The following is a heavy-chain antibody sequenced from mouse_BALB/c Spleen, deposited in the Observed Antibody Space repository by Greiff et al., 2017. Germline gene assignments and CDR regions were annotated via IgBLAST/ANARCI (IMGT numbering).Heavy chain of an antibody. CDR2: IRLKSNNYAT. CDR3: TRPGYDRDD. CDR1: GFTFSNYW. D-gene: IGHD2-2*01. V-gene: IGHV6-6*02. J-gene: IGHJ2*01. Sequence: EVKVEESGGGLVQPGGSMKLSCVASGFTFSNYWMNWVRQSPEKGLEWVAEIRLKSNNYATHYAESVKGRFTISRDDSKSSVYLQMNNLRAEDTGIYYCTRPGYDRDDWGQGTTLTVSS.